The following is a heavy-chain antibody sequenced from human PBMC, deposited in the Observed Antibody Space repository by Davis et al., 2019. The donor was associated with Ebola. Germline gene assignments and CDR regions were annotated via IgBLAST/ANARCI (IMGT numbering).Heavy chain of an antibody. CDR1: GFTFSNYE. CDR2: ISSSGDSK. CDR3: VCLWFGELDGFNY. D-gene: IGHD3-10*01. J-gene: IGHJ4*02. V-gene: IGHV3-48*03. Sequence: GESLKISCAASGFTFSNYEINWVRQAPGKGLEWISYISSSGDSKYYADSVKGRFTISRDNAKNSLYLQMNSLIAEDTAIYYCVCLWFGELDGFNYWGQGTLVTVSS.